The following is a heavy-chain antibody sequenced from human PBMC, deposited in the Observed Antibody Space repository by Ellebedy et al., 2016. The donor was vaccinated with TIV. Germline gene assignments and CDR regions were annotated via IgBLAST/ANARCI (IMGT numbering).Heavy chain of an antibody. CDR3: ARPPDAAKVMGYWYYYMDV. Sequence: ASVKVSCXASGDTLSNYAFSWVRQAPGQGLEWIGGIITIYGTANYAQKFQGRVTITADESTNTVYMELSSLRSDDTAVYYCARPPDAAKVMGYWYYYMDVWGKGTTVTVSS. CDR1: GDTLSNYA. J-gene: IGHJ6*03. V-gene: IGHV1-69*13. D-gene: IGHD5-18*01. CDR2: IITIYGTA.